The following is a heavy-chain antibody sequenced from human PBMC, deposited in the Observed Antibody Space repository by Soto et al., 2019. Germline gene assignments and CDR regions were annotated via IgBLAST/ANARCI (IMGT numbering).Heavy chain of an antibody. J-gene: IGHJ5*02. CDR2: IYYSGST. V-gene: IGHV4-30-4*01. CDR1: GGSISSGDYY. CDR3: ARADFSLRFDP. Sequence: ASETLSLTCTVSGGSISSGDYYWSWIRQPPGKGLEWIGYIYYSGSTYYNPSLKSRVTISVDTSKNQFSLKLSSVTAADTAVYYCARADFSLRFDPWGQGTLVTVSS. D-gene: IGHD3-3*01.